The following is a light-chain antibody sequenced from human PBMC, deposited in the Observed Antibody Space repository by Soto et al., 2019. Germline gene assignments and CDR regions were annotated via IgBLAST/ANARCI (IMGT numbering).Light chain of an antibody. CDR2: GAS. V-gene: IGKV3-20*01. Sequence: EIVLTQSPGTLSLSPGERVTLSCRASQSVSSSYLAWYQQKPGQAPRLLIYGASSRATGIPDRFSGSGSGTDFTLTISRLEPEDFAVYYCQQFGTSITFGQGTRLAIK. J-gene: IGKJ5*01. CDR3: QQFGTSIT. CDR1: QSVSSSY.